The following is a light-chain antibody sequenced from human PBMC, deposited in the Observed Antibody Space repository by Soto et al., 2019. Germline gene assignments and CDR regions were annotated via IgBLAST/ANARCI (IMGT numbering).Light chain of an antibody. CDR2: EVS. Sequence: QSVLTQPASVSGSPGQSITISCTGTSSDVGNYNLVSWYQHHPGKAPKLMIYEVSKRPSGVSNRCSGSKSGDTASLTISGLQAEDEADYYCCSYAGSNYVFGTGTKVTVL. V-gene: IGLV2-23*02. J-gene: IGLJ1*01. CDR3: CSYAGSNYV. CDR1: SSDVGNYNL.